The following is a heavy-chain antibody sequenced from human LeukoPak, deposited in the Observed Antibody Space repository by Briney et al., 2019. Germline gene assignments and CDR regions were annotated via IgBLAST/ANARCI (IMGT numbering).Heavy chain of an antibody. CDR1: GFTFSSYA. Sequence: HTGGSLRLSCAASGFTFSSYAMSWVRQAPGKGLEWVSAISGSGGSTYYADSVKGRFTISRDNSKSTLYLQMNSLRAEDTAVYYCAKYTSITMVRGVIIDSHYYFDYWGQGTLVTVSS. V-gene: IGHV3-23*01. D-gene: IGHD3-10*01. J-gene: IGHJ4*02. CDR2: ISGSGGST. CDR3: AKYTSITMVRGVIIDSHYYFDY.